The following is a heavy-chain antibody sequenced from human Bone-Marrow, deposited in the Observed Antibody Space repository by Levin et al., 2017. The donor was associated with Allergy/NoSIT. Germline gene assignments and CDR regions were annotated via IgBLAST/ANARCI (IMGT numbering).Heavy chain of an antibody. CDR2: INHSGST. J-gene: IGHJ6*03. CDR1: GGSFSGYY. D-gene: IGHD3-9*01. V-gene: IGHV4-34*01. CDR3: ARVNGIDILTGYYRYYYYYYMDV. Sequence: PSQTLSLTCAVYGGSFSGYYWSWIRQPPGKGLEWIGEINHSGSTNYNPSLKSRVTISVDTSKNQFSLKLSSVTAADTAVYYCARVNGIDILTGYYRYYYYYYMDVWGKGTTVTVSS.